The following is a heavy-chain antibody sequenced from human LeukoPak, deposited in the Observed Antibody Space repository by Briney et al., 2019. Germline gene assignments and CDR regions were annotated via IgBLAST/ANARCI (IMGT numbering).Heavy chain of an antibody. CDR3: ARGCSSTSCYSLVEDAFDI. CDR1: GFTFSSYA. J-gene: IGHJ3*02. D-gene: IGHD2-2*01. CDR2: ISYDGSNK. Sequence: GRSLRLSCAASGFTFSSYAMHWVRQAPGKGLEWVAVISYDGSNKYYADSVKGRFTISRDNSKNTLYLQMNSLRAEDTAVYYCARGCSSTSCYSLVEDAFDIWGQGTMVTVSS. V-gene: IGHV3-30-3*01.